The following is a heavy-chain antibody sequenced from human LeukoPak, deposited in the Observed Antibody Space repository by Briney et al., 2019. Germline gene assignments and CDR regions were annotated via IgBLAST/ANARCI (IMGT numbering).Heavy chain of an antibody. D-gene: IGHD3-10*01. V-gene: IGHV4-39*01. J-gene: IGHJ5*02. CDR2: VYYTGST. CDR3: ARHSGSGSLSRPFDP. CDR1: GPSVTSGGFY. Sequence: SETLSLTCSVSGPSVTSGGFYWGWLRQPPGKGLRWLATVYYTGSTYYNPSLRSRVTISIDTSKNQFSLSLRSLIAADTAVYYCARHSGSGSLSRPFDPWGQGTLVTVSS.